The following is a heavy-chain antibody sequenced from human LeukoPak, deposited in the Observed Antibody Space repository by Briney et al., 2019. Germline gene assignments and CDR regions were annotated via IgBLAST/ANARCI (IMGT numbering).Heavy chain of an antibody. J-gene: IGHJ6*02. Sequence: SETLSLTCAVYGGSFSGYYWSWLRQPPGKGLEWIGEINHSGSTNYNPSLKSRVTISVDTSKNQFSLKLSSVTVADTAVYYCARTIVVVPAAIGGSGMDVWGQGTTVTVSS. CDR3: ARTIVVVPAAIGGSGMDV. CDR2: INHSGST. D-gene: IGHD2-2*02. V-gene: IGHV4-34*01. CDR1: GGSFSGYY.